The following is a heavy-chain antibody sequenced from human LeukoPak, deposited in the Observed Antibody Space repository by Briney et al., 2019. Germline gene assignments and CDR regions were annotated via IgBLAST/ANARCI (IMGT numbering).Heavy chain of an antibody. Sequence: ASVKVSCKASGYTFTSDDINWVRQATGQGLEWMGWMNPNSGNTGYAQKFQGRVTMTRNTSISTAYMELSSLRSEDTAVYYCAREGYSGYDSYNWFAPWGQGTLVTVSS. CDR3: AREGYSGYDSYNWFAP. CDR1: GYTFTSDD. V-gene: IGHV1-8*01. D-gene: IGHD5-12*01. J-gene: IGHJ5*02. CDR2: MNPNSGNT.